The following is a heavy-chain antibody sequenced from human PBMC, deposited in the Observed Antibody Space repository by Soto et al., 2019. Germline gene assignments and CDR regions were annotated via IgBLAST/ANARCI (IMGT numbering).Heavy chain of an antibody. J-gene: IGHJ6*02. D-gene: IGHD3-16*01. Sequence: QVQLVQSGAEVKKPGASVKVSCKASGYTFSRSGISWVRQAPGQGLEWMGWINGYNGNTNYTQKMQGRITMTTDTPTRTAYRELRSLRSDDTAVYYCARMGDVPYYYYGMDVWGQGTTVIVSS. V-gene: IGHV1-18*01. CDR1: GYTFSRSG. CDR3: ARMGDVPYYYYGMDV. CDR2: INGYNGNT.